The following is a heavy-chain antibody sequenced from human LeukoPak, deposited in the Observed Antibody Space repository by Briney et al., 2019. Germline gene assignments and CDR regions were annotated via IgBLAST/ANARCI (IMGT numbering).Heavy chain of an antibody. CDR1: GGSFSGYY. D-gene: IGHD5-12*01. CDR2: INHSGST. J-gene: IGHJ4*02. V-gene: IGHV4-34*01. CDR3: ARGEWLRSWFGY. Sequence: SETLSLTCAVYGGSFSGYYWSWIRQPPGKGLEWIGEINHSGSTNYNPSLKSRVTISVDTSKNQFSLKLSSVTAADTAVYYCARGEWLRSWFGYWGQGTLVTVSS.